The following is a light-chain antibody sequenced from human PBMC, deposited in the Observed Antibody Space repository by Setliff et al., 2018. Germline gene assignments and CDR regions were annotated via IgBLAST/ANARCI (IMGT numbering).Light chain of an antibody. Sequence: DIQMTQSPSTLSASVGDRVTITCRASQSITNRLAWYQQKPGKAPNLLIYKASSLHSGVPSRFRGSGSGAEFTLTISSLQPDDFATYYCHQYDTYPLTFGGGTKVDIK. V-gene: IGKV1-5*03. CDR1: QSITNR. J-gene: IGKJ4*01. CDR3: HQYDTYPLT. CDR2: KAS.